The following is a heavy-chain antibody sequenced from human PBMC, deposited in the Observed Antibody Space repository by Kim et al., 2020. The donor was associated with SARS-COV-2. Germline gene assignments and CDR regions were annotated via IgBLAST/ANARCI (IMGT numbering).Heavy chain of an antibody. Sequence: SETLSLTCTVSSGSISSGGYYWGWLRQHPGKGLEWIGSTYYSRSTYYNPSLKSRVTLSVDTSKNLFSLKLSSVTAAATAVYYCARDSTRNNWFVPWGQGTPVTVSP. J-gene: IGHJ5*02. CDR2: TYYSRST. CDR1: SGSISSGGYY. CDR3: ARDSTRNNWFVP. V-gene: IGHV4-31*03. D-gene: IGHD2-2*01.